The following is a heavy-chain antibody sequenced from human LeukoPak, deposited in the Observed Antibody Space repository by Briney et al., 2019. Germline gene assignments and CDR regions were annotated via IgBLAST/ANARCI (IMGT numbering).Heavy chain of an antibody. V-gene: IGHV4-59*01. CDR1: GASISGYY. J-gene: IGHJ5*02. D-gene: IGHD3-22*01. Sequence: PSETLSLTCSVSGASISGYYYNWIRQPPGEGLEWIGYVYYSGITNFNPSLKSRVTMSVDTSKNQFSLKVSSVTAADTAVYYCARVLLSSGSSTWGQGTLVTVSS. CDR2: VYYSGIT. CDR3: ARVLLSSGSST.